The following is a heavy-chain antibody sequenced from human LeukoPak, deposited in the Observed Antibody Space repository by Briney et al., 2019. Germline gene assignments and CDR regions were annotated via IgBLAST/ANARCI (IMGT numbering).Heavy chain of an antibody. D-gene: IGHD2-2*02. V-gene: IGHV4-39*07. CDR2: ISHSGST. CDR1: GDSISRSIYY. Sequence: SETLSLTCTVSGDSISRSIYYWGWIRQPPGKGLEWIGSISHSGSTNYNPSLKSRVTISVDTSKNQFSLKLSSVTAADTAVYYCARVVNCSSTSCYTGFDYWGQGTLVTVSS. CDR3: ARVVNCSSTSCYTGFDY. J-gene: IGHJ4*02.